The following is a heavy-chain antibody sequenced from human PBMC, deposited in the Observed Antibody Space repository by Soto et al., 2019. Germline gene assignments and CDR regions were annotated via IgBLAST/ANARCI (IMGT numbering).Heavy chain of an antibody. J-gene: IGHJ6*02. V-gene: IGHV3-30*04. Sequence: GGSLRLSCAASGFIFSSYAIHWVRQTPGKGLQWVSFISYDGGSKYYTDSVKGRFTISRDNSKNTVYLQMSSLRDEDTAVYYCARESGFCITTSCSVSSYFYGMDVWGQGTTVTVSS. CDR2: ISYDGGSK. CDR3: ARESGFCITTSCSVSSYFYGMDV. CDR1: GFIFSSYA. D-gene: IGHD2-2*01.